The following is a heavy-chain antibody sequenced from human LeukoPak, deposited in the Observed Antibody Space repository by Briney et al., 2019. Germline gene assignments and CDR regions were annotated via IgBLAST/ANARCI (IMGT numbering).Heavy chain of an antibody. J-gene: IGHJ3*02. V-gene: IGHV3-66*01. Sequence: GGSLRLSCAASGFTVSSNYMSWARQAPGKGLEWVSVIYSGGSTYYADSVKGRFTISRDNSKNTLYLQMNSLRAEDTAVYYCVRELRAGYSSGWYRGDAFDIWGQGTMVTVSS. CDR2: IYSGGST. D-gene: IGHD6-19*01. CDR1: GFTVSSNY. CDR3: VRELRAGYSSGWYRGDAFDI.